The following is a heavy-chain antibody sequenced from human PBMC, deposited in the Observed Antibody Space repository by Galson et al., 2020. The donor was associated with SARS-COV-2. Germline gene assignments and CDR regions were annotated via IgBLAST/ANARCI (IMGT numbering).Heavy chain of an antibody. D-gene: IGHD3-3*01. V-gene: IGHV3-49*03. CDR2: IRSKTYGGTA. J-gene: IGHJ4*02. CDR1: GFTFGDYA. CDR3: SRHSVPSLSGYYTTLDY. Sequence: GGPLSLSCTPPGFTFGDYAMNWFRQAPGKGLEWVGFIRSKTYGGTAEYAASVKGRFTISRDDSKSVVYLQMNSLKTEDSAMYYCSRHSVPSLSGYYTTLDYWGQGTLVTVSS.